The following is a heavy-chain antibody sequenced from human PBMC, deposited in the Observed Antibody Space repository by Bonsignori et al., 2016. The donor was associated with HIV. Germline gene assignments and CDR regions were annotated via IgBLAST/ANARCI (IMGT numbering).Heavy chain of an antibody. Sequence: SETLSLTCTVSGGSIRSDDYYWSWIRQAPGKGLEWIGYIYYTGSTYYSPSLKSRVIISVDTSKNQFSLKLSSVTAADTAVYYCARERGGRRLYYFDYWGQGSLVTVSS. V-gene: IGHV4-30-4*01. D-gene: IGHD6-25*01. CDR2: IYYTGST. CDR1: GGSIRSDDYY. CDR3: ARERGGRRLYYFDY. J-gene: IGHJ4*02.